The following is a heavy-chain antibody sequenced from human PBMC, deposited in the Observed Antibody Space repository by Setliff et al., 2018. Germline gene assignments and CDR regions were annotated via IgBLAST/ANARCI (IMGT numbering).Heavy chain of an antibody. Sequence: LSLTCTVSGGSITNFYWNWVRQSPGKGLEWIGYIYSSGITNYNPSLKSRLTMSVDTSKNQFSLHLSSMTAADTAVYYCARQPPLNWAIPFDLWGQGKRVTVSS. CDR2: IYSSGIT. V-gene: IGHV4-59*08. D-gene: IGHD7-27*01. CDR3: ARQPPLNWAIPFDL. J-gene: IGHJ3*01. CDR1: GGSITNFY.